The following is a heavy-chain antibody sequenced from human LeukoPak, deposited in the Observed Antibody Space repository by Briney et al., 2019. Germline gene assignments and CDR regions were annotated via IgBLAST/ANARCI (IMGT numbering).Heavy chain of an antibody. Sequence: PGGSLRLSCAASGFTFSSYSMNWVRQAPGKGLEWVSSISSSSSYIYYADSVKGRFTISRDNAKNSLYLQMNSLRAEDTAVYYCARNLQGAKVYYFDYWGQGTLVTVSS. D-gene: IGHD1-26*01. V-gene: IGHV3-21*01. CDR2: ISSSSSYI. CDR3: ARNLQGAKVYYFDY. J-gene: IGHJ4*02. CDR1: GFTFSSYS.